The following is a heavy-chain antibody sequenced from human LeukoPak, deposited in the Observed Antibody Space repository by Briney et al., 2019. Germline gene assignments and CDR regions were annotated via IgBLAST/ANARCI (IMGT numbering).Heavy chain of an antibody. J-gene: IGHJ4*02. V-gene: IGHV3-23*01. Sequence: GGSLRLSCAASGFTFSSHAMSWVRQTPGKGLEWVSGISAGGDNTLYADSVKGRFTISRDNSKNTLYLHMNSLRAEDTAVYFCAYYDSSGYYYGRLRYWGQGTPVTVSS. CDR1: GFTFSSHA. CDR3: AYYDSSGYYYGRLRY. D-gene: IGHD3-22*01. CDR2: ISAGGDNT.